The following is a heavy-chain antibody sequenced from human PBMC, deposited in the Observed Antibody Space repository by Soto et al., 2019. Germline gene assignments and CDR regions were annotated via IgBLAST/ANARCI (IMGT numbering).Heavy chain of an antibody. CDR2: ISAYNGNT. CDR3: ARVDDYYDSSGYYLDAFDI. J-gene: IGHJ3*02. D-gene: IGHD3-22*01. Sequence: ASVKVSCKASGYTFTSYGISWVRQAPGQGLEWMGWISAYNGNTNYAQKLQGRVTMTTDTSTSTAYMELRSLRSDDTAVYYCARVDDYYDSSGYYLDAFDIWGQGTMVT. CDR1: GYTFTSYG. V-gene: IGHV1-18*01.